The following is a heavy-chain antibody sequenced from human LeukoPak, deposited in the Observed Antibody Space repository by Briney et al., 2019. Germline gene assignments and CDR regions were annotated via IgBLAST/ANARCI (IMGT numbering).Heavy chain of an antibody. D-gene: IGHD3-3*01. J-gene: IGHJ4*02. Sequence: GESLKIPRKGSGYSFTSHCLDRVRQMPGKGLEWMGIIYPGDSDTRYSPSSQGQVTISDDKFISTAYLQWSSLKAADTAVYYGASSSYDFRSGYLYWGQGTLVTVSS. CDR2: IYPGDSDT. CDR1: GYSFTSHC. CDR3: ASSSYDFRSGYLY. V-gene: IGHV5-51*01.